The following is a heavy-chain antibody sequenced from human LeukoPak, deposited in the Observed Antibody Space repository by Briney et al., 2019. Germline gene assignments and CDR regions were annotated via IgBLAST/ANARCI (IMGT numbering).Heavy chain of an antibody. V-gene: IGHV4-39*01. CDR2: IYYSGST. D-gene: IGHD6-19*01. CDR1: GGSISSSRYY. J-gene: IGHJ4*02. Sequence: PSETLSLTCTVSGGSISSSRYYWGWIRQPPGKGLEWIGSIYYSGSTYYNPSLKSRVTISVDTSKNQSSLKLSSVTAADTAAYYCASLAGEGGPYPALVDYWGQGTLVTVSS. CDR3: ASLAGEGGPYPALVDY.